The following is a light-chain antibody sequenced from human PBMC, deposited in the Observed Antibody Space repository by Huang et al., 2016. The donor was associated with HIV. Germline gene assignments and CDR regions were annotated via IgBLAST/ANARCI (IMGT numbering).Light chain of an antibody. CDR1: QGIRNS. CDR3: QQYHSSWT. V-gene: IGKV1-NL1*01. CDR2: SAS. J-gene: IGKJ1*01. Sequence: DIQMTQSPLSLSASVGDRVTITCRASQGIRNSLAWYQQKPGKAPKHLVYSASRLESGVPAWFSGSGSGTNFTLTISSLQPEDFATYYCQQYHSSWTFGQGTKVEIK.